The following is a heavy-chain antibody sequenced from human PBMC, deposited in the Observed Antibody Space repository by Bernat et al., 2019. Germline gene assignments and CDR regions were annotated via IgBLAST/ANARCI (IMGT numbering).Heavy chain of an antibody. CDR3: ARHDGSYYVNWFDP. Sequence: QLQLQESGPGLVKPSETLSLTCTVSGGSISSTTYYWGWIRQPPGKGLEWIGSIYYSGSTYYNPSLKSRVTIAVDTSNNQFSLKLSSATAADTAVYYCARHDGSYYVNWFDPWGQGTLVTVSS. CDR2: IYYSGST. D-gene: IGHD1-26*01. V-gene: IGHV4-39*01. CDR1: GGSISSTTYY. J-gene: IGHJ5*02.